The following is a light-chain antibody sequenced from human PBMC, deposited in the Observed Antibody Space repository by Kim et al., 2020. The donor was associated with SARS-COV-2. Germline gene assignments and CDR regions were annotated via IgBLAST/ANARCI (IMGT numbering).Light chain of an antibody. CDR2: GAS. J-gene: IGKJ2*01. CDR1: QSVSRN. Sequence: EIVMTLSPATLSASPGERVTLSCRASQSVSRNLAWYQQKPGQAPRLLMYGASTRATGFPARFSGSGSGTEFTLTISSLQSEDFALYFCHQYEDWPTFGQGTKLEI. V-gene: IGKV3-15*01. CDR3: HQYEDWPT.